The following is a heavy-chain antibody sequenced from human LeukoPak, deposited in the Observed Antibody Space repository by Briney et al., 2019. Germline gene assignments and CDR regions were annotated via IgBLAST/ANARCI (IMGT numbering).Heavy chain of an antibody. J-gene: IGHJ4*02. D-gene: IGHD3-10*01. V-gene: IGHV4-39*07. Sequence: SETLSLTCTVSGGSISSSRYYWGWIRQPPGKGLEWIGSVFYSGSTYYNPSPKSRVTISVDTSRNQFSLKVTSVTAADTAVYYCASGMIRGIAPIVVDYWGQGTLVTGSS. CDR2: VFYSGST. CDR1: GGSISSSRYY. CDR3: ASGMIRGIAPIVVDY.